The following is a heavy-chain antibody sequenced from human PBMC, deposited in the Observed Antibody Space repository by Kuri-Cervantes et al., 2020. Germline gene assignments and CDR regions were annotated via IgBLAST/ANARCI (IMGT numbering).Heavy chain of an antibody. D-gene: IGHD5-12*01. CDR3: TTETRGYSGYDWGY. Sequence: GESLKISCAASGFTFSDYAMSWVRQAPGKGLEWVGRIKSKTDGGTTDYAAPVKGRFTISRDDSKNTLYLQMNSLKTEDTAVYYCTTETRGYSGYDWGYWGQGTLVTVSS. CDR1: GFTFSDYA. V-gene: IGHV3-15*01. J-gene: IGHJ4*02. CDR2: IKSKTDGGTT.